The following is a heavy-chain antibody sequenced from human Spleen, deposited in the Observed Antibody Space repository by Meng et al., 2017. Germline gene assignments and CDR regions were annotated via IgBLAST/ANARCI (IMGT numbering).Heavy chain of an antibody. D-gene: IGHD1-14*01. CDR3: ARERYHVAFDI. Sequence: GESLKISCAASGFTFSSYWMHWVRQAPGKGLVWVSRINSDGSSTSYADSVKGRFTISRDNAKNTLYLQMNSLRAEDTAVYYCARERYHVAFDIWGQGTMVTVSS. CDR1: GFTFSSYW. CDR2: INSDGSST. J-gene: IGHJ3*02. V-gene: IGHV3-74*01.